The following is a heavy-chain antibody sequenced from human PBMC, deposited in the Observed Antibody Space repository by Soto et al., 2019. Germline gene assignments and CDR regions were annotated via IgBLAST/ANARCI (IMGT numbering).Heavy chain of an antibody. V-gene: IGHV3-7*01. Sequence: GGSLRLSCAASGFFFSAYWMSWVRQAPGKGLEWVASIKQDGSETYYLDSVKGRFTFSRGNAKNSLGLQMNSLRAEDTAVYYCARDPSGYDLFDYWGHGTLVTVPS. CDR1: GFFFSAYW. CDR3: ARDPSGYDLFDY. J-gene: IGHJ4*01. CDR2: IKQDGSET. D-gene: IGHD5-12*01.